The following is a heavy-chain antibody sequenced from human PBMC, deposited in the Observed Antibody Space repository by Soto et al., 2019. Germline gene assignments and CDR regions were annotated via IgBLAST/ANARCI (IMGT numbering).Heavy chain of an antibody. J-gene: IGHJ4*02. Sequence: PSETLSLTCTVSGGSISSGGYYWSWIRQHPGKGLEWIGYIYYSGSTYYNPSLKSRVTISVDTSKNQFSLKLSSVTAADTAVYYCARANKVAARFDYWGQGTLVTVSS. CDR3: ARANKVAARFDY. CDR1: GGSISSGGYY. CDR2: IYYSGST. D-gene: IGHD2-15*01. V-gene: IGHV4-31*03.